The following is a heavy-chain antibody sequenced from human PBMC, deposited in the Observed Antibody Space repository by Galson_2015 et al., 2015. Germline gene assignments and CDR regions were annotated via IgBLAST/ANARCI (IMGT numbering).Heavy chain of an antibody. J-gene: IGHJ6*02. Sequence: SLRLSCAASGFSFDAYGMHWVRQAPGKGLEWVSGISYNSGSIGYADSVKGRFSISRDNAKTSLYLQMNSLRPEDTALYYCAKDRYTYGYPSTGYYYGMDVWGQGTTVTVSS. D-gene: IGHD5-18*01. CDR1: GFSFDAYG. V-gene: IGHV3-9*01. CDR2: ISYNSGSI. CDR3: AKDRYTYGYPSTGYYYGMDV.